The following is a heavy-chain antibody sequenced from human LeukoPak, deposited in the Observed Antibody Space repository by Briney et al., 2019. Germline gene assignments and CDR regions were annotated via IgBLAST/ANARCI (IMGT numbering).Heavy chain of an antibody. CDR2: IHSDGIGT. V-gene: IGHV3-74*01. CDR3: ARDQGSFDY. J-gene: IGHJ4*02. Sequence: AGGSLRLSCAASGFSFSSYWMHWIRQAPGKGLVWVSRIHSDGIGTSYADSVRGRFIISRDNAKNTLYLQMNSLRAEDTAVYYCARDQGSFDYWARGPWSPSP. CDR1: GFSFSSYW.